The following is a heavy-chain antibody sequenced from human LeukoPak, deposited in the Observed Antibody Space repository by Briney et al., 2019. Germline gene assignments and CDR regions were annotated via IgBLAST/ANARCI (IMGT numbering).Heavy chain of an antibody. V-gene: IGHV3-64*01. CDR3: ARDQVVGYGDYPLGYGMDV. CDR1: GFTFSSYA. CDR2: ISSNGGST. D-gene: IGHD4-17*01. J-gene: IGHJ6*02. Sequence: PGGSLRLSCAASGFTFSSYAMHWVRQAPGKGLEYVSAISSNGGSTYYANSVKGRFTISRGNSKNTLYLQMGSLRAEDMAVYYCARDQVVGYGDYPLGYGMDVWGQGTTVTVSS.